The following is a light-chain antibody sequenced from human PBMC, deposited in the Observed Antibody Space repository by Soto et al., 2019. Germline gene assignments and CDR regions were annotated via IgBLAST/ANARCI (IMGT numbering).Light chain of an antibody. J-gene: IGKJ4*01. CDR2: TAS. Sequence: DIQMTQSPSSLSASVGYRVTITCRASQSISIYLNWYQQKPGKAPKVLIYTASSLQSGVPSRFSGIGSGTDFTLSISSLQPEDFATYYCQQTYSGPLTFGGGTKVEIK. V-gene: IGKV1-39*01. CDR1: QSISIY. CDR3: QQTYSGPLT.